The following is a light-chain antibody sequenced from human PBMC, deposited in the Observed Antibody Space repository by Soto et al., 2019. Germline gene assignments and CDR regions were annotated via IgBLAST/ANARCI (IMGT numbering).Light chain of an antibody. V-gene: IGKV3-11*01. CDR2: DAS. J-gene: IGKJ4*01. Sequence: EIVLTQSPATLSLSPGGRAALSCGASQSVSSYSAWYQQKPGQAPRLLIYDASKRAPGIPARFTGSGSGTDFTLTISSLEPEDFAVYFCQQRSNWPSTFGGGTKV. CDR1: QSVSSY. CDR3: QQRSNWPST.